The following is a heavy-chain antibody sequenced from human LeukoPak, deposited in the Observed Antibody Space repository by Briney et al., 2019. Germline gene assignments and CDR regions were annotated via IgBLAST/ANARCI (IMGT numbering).Heavy chain of an antibody. CDR3: ARVLGGGSIALGI. D-gene: IGHD3-16*01. CDR1: GGSISSSSYY. CDR2: IYYSGST. J-gene: IGHJ3*02. Sequence: SQTLSLTCTVSGGSISSSSYYWGWIRQPPGKGLEWIGSIYYSGSTYYNPSLKSRVTISVDTSKNQFSLKLSSVTAADTAVYYCARVLGGGSIALGIWGQGTMVTVSS. V-gene: IGHV4-39*07.